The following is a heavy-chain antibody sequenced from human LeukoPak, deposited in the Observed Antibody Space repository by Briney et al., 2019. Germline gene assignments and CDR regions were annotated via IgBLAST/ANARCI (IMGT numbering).Heavy chain of an antibody. V-gene: IGHV4-30-4*08. CDR3: ARRAYGDYHFDY. D-gene: IGHD4-17*01. CDR1: GGSISSGDYY. J-gene: IGHJ4*02. Sequence: SETLSLTCTVSGGSISSGDYYWSWIRQPPGKGLEWIGYIYYSGSTNYNPSLKSRVTISVDTSKNQFSLKLSSVTAADTAVYYCARRAYGDYHFDYWGQGTLVTVSS. CDR2: IYYSGST.